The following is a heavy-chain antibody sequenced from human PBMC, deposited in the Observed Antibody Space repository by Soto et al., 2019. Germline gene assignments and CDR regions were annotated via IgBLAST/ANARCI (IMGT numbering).Heavy chain of an antibody. J-gene: IGHJ4*02. V-gene: IGHV4-31*03. CDR3: AREGGIVGATAADY. CDR1: GGSISSGGYY. Sequence: QVQLQESGPGLVKPSQTLSLTCTVSGGSISSGGYYWSWIRQHPGKGLEWIGYIYYSGSTYYNPSLKSRVTISVDTSKNPFSLTLSSVTAADTAVYSCAREGGIVGATAADYWGQGTLVTVSS. CDR2: IYYSGST. D-gene: IGHD1-26*01.